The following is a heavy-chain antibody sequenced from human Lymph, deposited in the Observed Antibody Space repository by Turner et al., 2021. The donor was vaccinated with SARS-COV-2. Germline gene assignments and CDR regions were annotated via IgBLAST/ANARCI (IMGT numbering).Heavy chain of an antibody. Sequence: EVQLVQSGAEVKKPGESLKISCKGSGYSFTSYWIGWVRQMPGKGLEGIGNNHSWDFETKIRPSFQGQGPIPTHKSINTAHLQGRHPKGSDTAMYYCARPEWGGSLGHIDYWGQGTLVTVSS. V-gene: IGHV5-51*01. CDR1: GYSFTSYW. D-gene: IGHD3-3*01. CDR3: ARPEWGGSLGHIDY. CDR2: NHSWDFET. J-gene: IGHJ4*02.